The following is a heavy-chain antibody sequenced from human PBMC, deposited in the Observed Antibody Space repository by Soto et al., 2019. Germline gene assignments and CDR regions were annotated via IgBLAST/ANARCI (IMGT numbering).Heavy chain of an antibody. CDR3: ARAQVTIFIDYYYGMDV. CDR2: INPSGGST. V-gene: IGHV1-46*01. Sequence: ASVKVSCKASGYTFTSYYMHWVRQAPGQGLEWMGIINPSGGSTSYAQKFQGRVTMTRDTSTSTVYMELSSLRSEDTAVYYCARAQVTIFIDYYYGMDVWGQGTTVTVSS. J-gene: IGHJ6*02. D-gene: IGHD3-3*01. CDR1: GYTFTSYY.